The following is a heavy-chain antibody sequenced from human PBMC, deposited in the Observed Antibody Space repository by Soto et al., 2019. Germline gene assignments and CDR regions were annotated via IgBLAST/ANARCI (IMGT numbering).Heavy chain of an antibody. V-gene: IGHV3-48*03. CDR3: ARDQEDGSFFPYYYGMDV. Sequence: GGSLGLSCATSGFTFSSYEMNWVRQAPGKGLEWVSYISSSGSTIYYADSVKGRFTISRDNAKNSLYLQMDSLRAEDTAVYYCARDQEDGSFFPYYYGMDVWGQGTTVTVSS. CDR2: ISSSGSTI. CDR1: GFTFSSYE. J-gene: IGHJ6*02. D-gene: IGHD3-3*01.